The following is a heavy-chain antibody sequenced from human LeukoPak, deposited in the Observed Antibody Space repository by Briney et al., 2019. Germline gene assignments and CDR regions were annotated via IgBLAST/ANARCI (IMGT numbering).Heavy chain of an antibody. CDR1: GYTFSSYY. J-gene: IGHJ4*02. V-gene: IGHV1-46*01. CDR2: INPSGGST. D-gene: IGHD1-26*01. CDR3: ARDREFRWAPDY. Sequence: ASVKVSCKASGYTFSSYYMHWVRQAPGQGFEWMGIINPSGGSTSYAQKFQGRVTMTRDTSTSTVYMELSSLRSEDTAVYYCARDREFRWAPDYWGQGTLVTVSS.